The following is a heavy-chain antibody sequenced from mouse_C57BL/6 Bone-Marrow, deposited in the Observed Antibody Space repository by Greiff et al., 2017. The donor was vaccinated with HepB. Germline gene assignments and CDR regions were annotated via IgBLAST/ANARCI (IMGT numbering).Heavy chain of an antibody. D-gene: IGHD2-5*01. CDR2: INPNNGGT. CDR1: GYTFTDYY. V-gene: IGHV1-26*01. Sequence: EVQLQQSGPELVKPGASVKISCKASGYTFTDYYMNWVKQSHGKSLEWIGDINPNNGGTSYNQKFKGKATLTVDKSSSTAYMELRSLTSEDSAVYYCARPYYRNYYAMDYWGQGTSVTVSS. J-gene: IGHJ4*01. CDR3: ARPYYRNYYAMDY.